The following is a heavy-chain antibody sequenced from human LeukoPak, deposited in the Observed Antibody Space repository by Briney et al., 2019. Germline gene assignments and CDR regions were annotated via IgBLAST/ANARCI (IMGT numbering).Heavy chain of an antibody. CDR3: ARASITMVRGELVYYFDF. J-gene: IGHJ4*02. Sequence: GGSLRLSCAASGFTVSSNYMSWVRQAPGKGLEWVSVIYSDGSTYYADSVKGRFTISRDNAKNSLYLQMNSLGAEDTAVYYCARASITMVRGELVYYFDFWGQGTLVTVSS. CDR2: IYSDGST. CDR1: GFTVSSNY. V-gene: IGHV3-66*01. D-gene: IGHD3-10*01.